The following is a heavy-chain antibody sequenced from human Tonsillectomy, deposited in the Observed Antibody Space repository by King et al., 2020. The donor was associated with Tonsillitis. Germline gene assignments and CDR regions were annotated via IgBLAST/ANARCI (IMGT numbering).Heavy chain of an antibody. J-gene: IGHJ3*02. CDR2: IYPGDSDT. CDR3: ARGLNFRSGYYHDDAFDI. D-gene: IGHD3-22*01. Sequence: QLVQAGSEVKKPGESLKISCKGSGYSFRSHWIAGVRQMPGKGLEWMGVIYPGDSDTRYRQSFQGQVTNSADKSLRTAYLQWSSLKASDTATYYCARGLNFRSGYYHDDAFDIWGQGTMVTVSS. CDR1: GYSFRSHW. V-gene: IGHV5-51*03.